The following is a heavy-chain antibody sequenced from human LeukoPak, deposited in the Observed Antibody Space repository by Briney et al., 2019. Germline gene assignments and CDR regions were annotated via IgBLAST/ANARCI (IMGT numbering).Heavy chain of an antibody. V-gene: IGHV4-39*07. D-gene: IGHD1-26*01. CDR2: IYYSGST. CDR1: GFTFSSYS. J-gene: IGHJ3*02. CDR3: ARMDSGSYDAFDI. Sequence: LRLSCVASGFTFSSYSMNWVRQAPGKGLEWIGSIYYSGSTYYNPSLKSRVTISVDTSKDQFSLKLSSVTAADTAVYYCARMDSGSYDAFDIWGQGTMVTVSS.